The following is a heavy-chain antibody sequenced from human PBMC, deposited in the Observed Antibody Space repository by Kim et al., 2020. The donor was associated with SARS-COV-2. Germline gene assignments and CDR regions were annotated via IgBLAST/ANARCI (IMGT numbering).Heavy chain of an antibody. D-gene: IGHD3-10*01. CDR2: IDPSDSYT. Sequence: GESLKISCKGSGYSFTSYWISWVRQMPGKGLEWMGRIDPSDSYTNYSPSFQGHVTISADKSISTAYLQWSSLKASDTAMYYCALNGGTVVWALRGWFDPWGQGTLVTVSS. CDR1: GYSFTSYW. J-gene: IGHJ5*02. V-gene: IGHV5-10-1*01. CDR3: ALNGGTVVWALRGWFDP.